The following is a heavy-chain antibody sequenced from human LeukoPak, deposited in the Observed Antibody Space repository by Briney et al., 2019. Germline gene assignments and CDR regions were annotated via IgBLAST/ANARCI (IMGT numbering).Heavy chain of an antibody. CDR2: ISAYNGNT. CDR3: ARNGGYCSSTSCYGGEYFDY. CDR1: GYTFTSYG. Sequence: ASVKVSCKASGYTFTSYGISWVRQAPGQGLEWMGWISAYNGNTNYAQKLQGRVTMTTDTSTSTAYMELRSLRSDDTAVYYCARNGGYCSSTSCYGGEYFDYWGQGTLVTVSS. J-gene: IGHJ4*02. V-gene: IGHV1-18*01. D-gene: IGHD2-2*01.